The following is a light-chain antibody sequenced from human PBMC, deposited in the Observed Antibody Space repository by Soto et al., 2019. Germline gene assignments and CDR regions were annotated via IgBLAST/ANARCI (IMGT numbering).Light chain of an antibody. J-gene: IGKJ1*01. CDR2: DAS. CDR1: QSVSSN. CDR3: QQYKSYST. Sequence: EIVMTQSPATLSVSPGERATLSCRASQSVSSNLAWYQQKPGQAPRLLIYDASKRATGTPYRFSGGGSGTEFTLTINNLQPDDLATYICQQYKSYSTFGRGTKVDIK. V-gene: IGKV3D-15*01.